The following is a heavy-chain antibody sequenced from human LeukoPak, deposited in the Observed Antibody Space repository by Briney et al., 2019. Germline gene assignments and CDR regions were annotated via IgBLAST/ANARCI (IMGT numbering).Heavy chain of an antibody. CDR2: IIPILGIA. Sequence: SVKVSCKASGGTFSSYAISWVRQAPGQGLEWMGRIIPILGIANYAQKFQGSVTITADKSTSTAYMELSSLRSEDTAVYYCARDGGDYDILTGYYNVIRFDYWGQGTLVTVSS. CDR1: GGTFSSYA. V-gene: IGHV1-69*04. CDR3: ARDGGDYDILTGYYNVIRFDY. D-gene: IGHD3-9*01. J-gene: IGHJ4*02.